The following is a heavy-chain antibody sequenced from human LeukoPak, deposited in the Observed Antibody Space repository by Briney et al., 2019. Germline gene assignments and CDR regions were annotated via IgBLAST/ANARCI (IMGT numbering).Heavy chain of an antibody. CDR2: ISSSSSYI. V-gene: IGHV3-21*01. CDR3: ARGGSRWLQWQYAFDI. Sequence: GGSLRLSCAASGFTFSSYSMNWVRQAPGKGLEWVSSISSSSSYIYYADSVKGRFTISRDNAKNSLYLQMNSLRAEDTAVYYCARGGSRWLQWQYAFDIWGQGTMVTVSS. D-gene: IGHD5-24*01. CDR1: GFTFSSYS. J-gene: IGHJ3*02.